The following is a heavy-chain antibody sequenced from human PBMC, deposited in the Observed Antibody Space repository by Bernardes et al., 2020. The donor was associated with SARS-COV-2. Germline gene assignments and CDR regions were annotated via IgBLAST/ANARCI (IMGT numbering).Heavy chain of an antibody. CDR2: ISYAEITK. J-gene: IGHJ3*01. CDR3: AREWDDSDSSAFDF. Sequence: GGSLRLSCEASGFIFSRSALHWVRQAPGKGLEWVAIISYAEITKYNADSVQGRFTISRDNSKNTLYLQMNSLRPEDTAVYYCAREWDDSDSSAFDFWGQGTMVTVSS. CDR1: GFIFSRSA. V-gene: IGHV3-30-3*01. D-gene: IGHD3-22*01.